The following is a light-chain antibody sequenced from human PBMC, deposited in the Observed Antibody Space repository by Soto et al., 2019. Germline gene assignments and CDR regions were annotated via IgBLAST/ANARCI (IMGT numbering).Light chain of an antibody. V-gene: IGKV3-20*01. Sequence: EIVLTQSPGTLSLSPGERATLSCRASQSVSSSYLAWYQQKPGQAPRLLIYGASSRATGIPDRFSGSGSGTDFTLPISRLEPEDFAVYYCQQYGSLWTFGQGTKVEIK. CDR3: QQYGSLWT. CDR2: GAS. J-gene: IGKJ1*01. CDR1: QSVSSSY.